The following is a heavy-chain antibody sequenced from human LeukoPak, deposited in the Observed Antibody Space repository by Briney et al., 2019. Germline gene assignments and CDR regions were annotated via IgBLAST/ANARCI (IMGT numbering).Heavy chain of an antibody. J-gene: IGHJ2*01. CDR2: ISYDGSNK. CDR1: GFTFSSYA. V-gene: IGHV3-30-3*01. CDR3: ARVGLGEWYFDL. Sequence: PGGSLRPSCAASGFTFSSYAMHWVRQAPGKRLEWVAVISYDGSNKYYADSVKGRFTISRDNAKNTLYVQMNSLRVEDTAVYYCARVGLGEWYFDLWGRGTLVTVSS. D-gene: IGHD1-26*01.